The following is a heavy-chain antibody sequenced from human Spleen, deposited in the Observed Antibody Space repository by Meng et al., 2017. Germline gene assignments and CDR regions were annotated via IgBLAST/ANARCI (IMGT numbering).Heavy chain of an antibody. D-gene: IGHD5-18*01. CDR3: ARGGYSYGTLDY. CDR2: ISAYNGDT. Sequence: ASVKVSCKASDYSFSSYGITWLRQAPGQGLEWMGWISAYNGDTSYAQNLQGRVTMTTDTSTRTAYMELRSLRSDDTAVHYCARGGYSYGTLDYWGQGTLVTVSS. J-gene: IGHJ4*02. CDR1: DYSFSSYG. V-gene: IGHV1-18*01.